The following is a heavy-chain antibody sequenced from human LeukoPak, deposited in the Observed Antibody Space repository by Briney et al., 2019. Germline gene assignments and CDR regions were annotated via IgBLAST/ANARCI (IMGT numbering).Heavy chain of an antibody. CDR3: ARDPGRRAAAGTINWFDP. V-gene: IGHV1-69*04. CDR2: IIPILGIA. CDR1: GGTFSSYA. J-gene: IGHJ5*02. D-gene: IGHD6-13*01. Sequence: ASVKVSCKASGGTFSSYAISWVRQAPGQGLEWMGRIIPILGIANYAQKFQGRVTITADRSTSTAYMELSSLRSEDTAVYYCARDPGRRAAAGTINWFDPWGQGTLVTVSS.